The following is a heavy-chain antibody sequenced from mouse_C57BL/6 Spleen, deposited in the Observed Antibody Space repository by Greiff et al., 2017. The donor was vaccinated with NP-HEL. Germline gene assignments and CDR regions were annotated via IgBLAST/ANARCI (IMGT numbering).Heavy chain of an antibody. J-gene: IGHJ2*01. D-gene: IGHD1-1*01. CDR1: GFTFSNYW. CDR2: IRLKSDNYAT. Sequence: EVKLVESGGGLVQPGGSMKLSCVASGFTFSNYWMNWVRQSPEKGLEWVAQIRLKSDNYATHYAESVKGRFTISRDDSKSSVYLQMNNLRAEDTGIYYCTALYYYGSSYLYYFDYWGQGTTLTVSS. CDR3: TALYYYGSSYLYYFDY. V-gene: IGHV6-3*01.